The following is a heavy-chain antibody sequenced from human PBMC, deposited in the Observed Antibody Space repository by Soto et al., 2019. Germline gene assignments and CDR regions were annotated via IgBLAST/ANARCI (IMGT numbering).Heavy chain of an antibody. D-gene: IGHD6-19*01. CDR3: AKATTNGGWFNPFDS. CDR2: IIPIFGTA. CDR1: RVAFSKFI. V-gene: IGHV1-69*01. J-gene: IGHJ4*02. Sequence: QAQLEQSGGEVKKPGSSVKVSCKASRVAFSKFIVTWVRQAPGLGLEWVGGIIPIFGTANYAQKFQGRVTITADESTSTSYMEVNNLRSEDTAVYYCAKATTNGGWFNPFDSWGQGALVTVSS.